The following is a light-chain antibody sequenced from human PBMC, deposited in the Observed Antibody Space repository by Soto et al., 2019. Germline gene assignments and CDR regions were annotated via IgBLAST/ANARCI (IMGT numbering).Light chain of an antibody. Sequence: MRMRQGRSARSVYVGDRVTIGYRASQSISSYLNWYRQKPGKAPKLLIYAASSLQSGVPSRFSGSGSGTDFTLTISSLQPEDCAPYYCQQLNSFPITCGQGTRLEI. CDR2: AAS. V-gene: IGKV1-39*01. J-gene: IGKJ5*01. CDR1: QSISSY. CDR3: QQLNSFPIT.